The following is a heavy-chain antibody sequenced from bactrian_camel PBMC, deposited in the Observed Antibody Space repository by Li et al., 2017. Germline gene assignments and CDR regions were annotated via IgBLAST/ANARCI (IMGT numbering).Heavy chain of an antibody. CDR1: GFIYSSHT. CDR3: AAGNCFRDEAGIVQLTPAA. D-gene: IGHD2*01. CDR2: IDTADGST. J-gene: IGHJ4*01. Sequence: HVQLVESGGGSVEAGGSLRLSCSTSGFIYSSHTIAWFRQPPGNEREGVASIDTADGSTFYGDSVKGRFTISQDNAKNTLLLHMNSLKPEDTAMYYCAAGNCFRDEAGIVQLTPAAWGPGTQVTVS. V-gene: IGHV3S1*01.